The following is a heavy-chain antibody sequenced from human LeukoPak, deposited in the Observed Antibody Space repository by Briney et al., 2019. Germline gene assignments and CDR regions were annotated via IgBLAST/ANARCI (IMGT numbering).Heavy chain of an antibody. CDR1: GFTFSSYW. V-gene: IGHV3-7*01. J-gene: IGHJ4*02. D-gene: IGHD6-6*01. Sequence: GGSLRLSCTASGFTFSSYWMSWVRQAPGKGLEWVANIKQDGSEEYYVDPVKGRFTISRDNAKNSLYLQMNSLRAEDTAVYYCARGLGSRSGAGDYWGQGTLVTVSS. CDR2: IKQDGSEE. CDR3: ARGLGSRSGAGDY.